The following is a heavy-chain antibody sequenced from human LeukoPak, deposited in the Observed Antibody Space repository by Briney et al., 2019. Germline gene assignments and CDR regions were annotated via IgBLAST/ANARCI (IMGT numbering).Heavy chain of an antibody. J-gene: IGHJ4*02. D-gene: IGHD3-16*02. CDR2: ISSSSSYI. CDR3: AKLERGRVTFGGVIVMSGETFDY. CDR1: GFTFSSYS. V-gene: IGHV3-21*01. Sequence: PGGSLRLSCAASGFTFSSYSMSWVRQAPGKGLEWVSSISSSSSYIYYADSVKGRFTISRDNSKNTLYLQMNSLRAEDTAVYYCAKLERGRVTFGGVIVMSGETFDYWGQGTLVTVSS.